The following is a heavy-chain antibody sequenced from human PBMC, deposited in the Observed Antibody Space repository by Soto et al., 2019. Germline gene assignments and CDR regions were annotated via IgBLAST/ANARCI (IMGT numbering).Heavy chain of an antibody. V-gene: IGHV3-30*18. J-gene: IGHJ3*02. CDR2: ISYDGSNK. Sequence: QVQLVESGGGVVQPGRSLRLSCAASGFTFSSYGMHWVRQAPGKGLEWVAVISYDGSNKYYADSVKGRFTISRDNSKNTRDLQMNSLRAEDTAVYYCAKEIWDSSWGALDIWGQGTMVTVSS. CDR3: AKEIWDSSWGALDI. D-gene: IGHD6-13*01. CDR1: GFTFSSYG.